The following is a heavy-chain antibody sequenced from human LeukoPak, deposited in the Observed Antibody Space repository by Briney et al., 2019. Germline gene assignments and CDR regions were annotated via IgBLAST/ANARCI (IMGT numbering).Heavy chain of an antibody. CDR3: AGGGWSFDAFDF. J-gene: IGHJ3*01. Sequence: SETLSLTCTVSGGSISTYYWSWIRQPPGKGLEWIGYIHYSGSTNYSPSLKSRVTISVDTSKNRFSLRLSSLTAADTAVYFCAGGGWSFDAFDFWGQGTMVTVSS. V-gene: IGHV4-59*08. D-gene: IGHD6-19*01. CDR2: IHYSGST. CDR1: GGSISTYY.